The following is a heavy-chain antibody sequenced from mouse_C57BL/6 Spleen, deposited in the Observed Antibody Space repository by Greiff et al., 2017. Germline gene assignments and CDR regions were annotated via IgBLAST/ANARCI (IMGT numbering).Heavy chain of an antibody. CDR3: AREYYGSLFAY. D-gene: IGHD1-1*01. CDR1: GYTFTDYY. V-gene: IGHV1-26*01. Sequence: VQLQQSGPELVKPGASVKISCKASGYTFTDYYMNWVKQSHGKSLEWIGDINTNNGGTSYNQKFKGKATLTVDKSSSTAYMELRSLTSEDSAVYYCAREYYGSLFAYWGQGTLVTVSA. J-gene: IGHJ3*01. CDR2: INTNNGGT.